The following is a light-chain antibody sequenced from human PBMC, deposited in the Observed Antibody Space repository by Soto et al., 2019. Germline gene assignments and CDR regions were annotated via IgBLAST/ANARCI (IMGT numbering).Light chain of an antibody. CDR2: EVS. CDR3: SSYTSCSTPYV. CDR1: SSDVGGYNY. J-gene: IGLJ1*01. V-gene: IGLV2-14*01. Sequence: QSVLTQPASVSGSPGQSITISCTGTSSDVGGYNYVSWYQQHPGKAPKLMIYEVSNRPSGVSNRFSGSKSGNTASLTISGLQAEDEADYYCSSYTSCSTPYVFGTGTKVTVL.